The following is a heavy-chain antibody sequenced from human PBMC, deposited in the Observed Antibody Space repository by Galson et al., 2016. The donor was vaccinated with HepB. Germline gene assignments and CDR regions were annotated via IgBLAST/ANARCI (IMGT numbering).Heavy chain of an antibody. D-gene: IGHD3-10*01. V-gene: IGHV1-2*06. CDR2: INPNSGAA. Sequence: SVKVSCKASGYTFSGYYLHWVRQAPGQGLEWMGRINPNSGAANFAQKFQGRVTTTRDTSNTTVDIELSSLTSDDTAVYSCARGRDYMGRRGFDYWGQGTLVTVSS. CDR3: ARGRDYMGRRGFDY. J-gene: IGHJ4*02. CDR1: GYTFSGYY.